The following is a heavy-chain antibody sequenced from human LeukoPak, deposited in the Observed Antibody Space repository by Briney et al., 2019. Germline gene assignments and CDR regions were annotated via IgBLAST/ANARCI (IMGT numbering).Heavy chain of an antibody. CDR3: ARLQWWPPLGTGGRYFDY. Sequence: GESLKISCEGSGYSFSTYWIGWVRQMPGKGLEYMGIIYPDDSDTRYSPSFQGQVTISADKSISTAYLQWSSLKASDTAMYYCARLQWWPPLGTGGRYFDYWGQGTLVTVSS. CDR1: GYSFSTYW. J-gene: IGHJ4*02. CDR2: IYPDDSDT. D-gene: IGHD2-15*01. V-gene: IGHV5-51*01.